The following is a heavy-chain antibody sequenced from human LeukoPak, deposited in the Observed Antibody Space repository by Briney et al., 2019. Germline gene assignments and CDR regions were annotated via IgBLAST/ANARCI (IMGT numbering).Heavy chain of an antibody. CDR2: ISSDGSIT. CDR1: GFTFSTYW. D-gene: IGHD2-2*01. Sequence: GGSLRLSCAASGFTFSTYWMHWVRQAPGKGLVWVSRISSDGSITGYADSVKGRFTISRDNSKNTLYLQMNSLRAEDTAVYYCAKARLGVVVPAAIIYWGQGTLVTVSS. CDR3: AKARLGVVVPAAIIY. J-gene: IGHJ4*02. V-gene: IGHV3-74*01.